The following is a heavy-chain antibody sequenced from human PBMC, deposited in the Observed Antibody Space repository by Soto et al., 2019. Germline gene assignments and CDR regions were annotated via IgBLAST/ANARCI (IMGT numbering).Heavy chain of an antibody. V-gene: IGHV3-21*01. CDR1: GFTFSNYS. CDR3: ARDPLRDYYYYYYMDV. Sequence: EVQLVESGGGLVKPGGSLRLSCAASGFTFSNYSMNWVRQAPGKGLEWVSSISSSSTYMYYADSVKGRFTISRDNAKNSLHLQMNSLRAEDPAVYYCARDPLRDYYYYYYMDVWGKGTTVTVSS. CDR2: ISSSSTYM. J-gene: IGHJ6*03.